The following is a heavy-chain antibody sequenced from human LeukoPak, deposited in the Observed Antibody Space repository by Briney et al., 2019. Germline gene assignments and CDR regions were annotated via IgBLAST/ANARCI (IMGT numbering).Heavy chain of an antibody. CDR3: AKDLGYYYDSSGYYYFDY. V-gene: IGHV3-15*07. CDR2: IKSKTDGGTT. CDR1: GFTFADAW. Sequence: GGSLRLSCAASGFTFADAWMNWVRQAPGKGLEWVGRIKSKTDGGTTDYAAPVKGRFTISRDDSKNTPYLQMDSLKTEDTAVYYCAKDLGYYYDSSGYYYFDYWGQGALVTVSS. D-gene: IGHD3-22*01. J-gene: IGHJ4*02.